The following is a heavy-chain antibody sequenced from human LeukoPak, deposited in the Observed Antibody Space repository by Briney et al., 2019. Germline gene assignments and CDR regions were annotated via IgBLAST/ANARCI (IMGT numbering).Heavy chain of an antibody. D-gene: IGHD6-13*01. CDR3: ARDPNSSSWFPDAFDI. CDR2: INHSGST. J-gene: IGHJ3*02. V-gene: IGHV4-34*01. Sequence: PSETLSLTCAVYGGSFSDYYWSWVRQPPGKGLEWIGEINHSGSTNHNPSLKSRVTMSVDTSKNQFSLKLTSVTAADTAVYYCARDPNSSSWFPDAFDIWGLGTMVTVSS. CDR1: GGSFSDYY.